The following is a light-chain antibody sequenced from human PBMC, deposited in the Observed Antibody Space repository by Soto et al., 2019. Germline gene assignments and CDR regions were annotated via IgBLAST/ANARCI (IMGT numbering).Light chain of an antibody. V-gene: IGLV2-14*01. Sequence: QSALTQPASVSGSPGQSITISCTGTSSDVGGYNYVSWYQQHPGKAPKLMIYEVSNRPSWVSNRFCGSKTGNTASLTISGLQAEDEADYYCSSYTSSSTPYVFGGGTQLTVL. CDR2: EVS. CDR1: SSDVGGYNY. CDR3: SSYTSSSTPYV. J-gene: IGLJ3*02.